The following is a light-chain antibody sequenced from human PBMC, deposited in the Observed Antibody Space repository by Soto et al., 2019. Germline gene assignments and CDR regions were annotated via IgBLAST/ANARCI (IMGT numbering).Light chain of an antibody. CDR3: QQYMSSVT. CDR2: GAS. J-gene: IGKJ1*01. V-gene: IGKV3-20*01. Sequence: EIVLTQSPGSLSLSPGQRATLSCRASQSVDTTFFAWYQKKPGQAPRLLIYGASKRATVIPDRFSGSGSVTDFTLIIIRLEPEDFAVYYCQQYMSSVTFGQGTKVEIK. CDR1: QSVDTTF.